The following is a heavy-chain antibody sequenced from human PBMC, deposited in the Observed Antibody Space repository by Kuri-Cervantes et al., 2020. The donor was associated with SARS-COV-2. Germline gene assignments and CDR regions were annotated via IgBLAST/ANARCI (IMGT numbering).Heavy chain of an antibody. CDR3: ATARFQWELLPLSS. D-gene: IGHD1-26*01. CDR1: GYTLTELS. CDR2: FGPEDGET. J-gene: IGHJ5*02. Sequence: ASVKVSCKVSGYTLTELSMHWVRQAPGKGLEWMGGFGPEDGETIYAQKFQGRVTMTEDTSTDTAHMELSSLRSEDTAVYYCATARFQWELLPLSSWGQGTLVTVSS. V-gene: IGHV1-24*01.